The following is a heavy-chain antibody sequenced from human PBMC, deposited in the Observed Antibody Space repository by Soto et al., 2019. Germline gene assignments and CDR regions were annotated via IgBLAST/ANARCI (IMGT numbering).Heavy chain of an antibody. D-gene: IGHD5-18*01. CDR1: GGSIISYY. Sequence: SETLTLTCTVSGGSIISYYWSWIRQPPGKGLEWIGYIYYSGTTNYNPSLKSRVTISVDTSKNQFSLKLSSVTAADTAVYYCARHGSDSYGIFNWFDPWGQGTLVTVSS. CDR2: IYYSGTT. CDR3: ARHGSDSYGIFNWFDP. V-gene: IGHV4-59*01. J-gene: IGHJ5*02.